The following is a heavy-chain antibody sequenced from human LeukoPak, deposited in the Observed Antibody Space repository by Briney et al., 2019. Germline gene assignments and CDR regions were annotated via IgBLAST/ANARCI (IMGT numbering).Heavy chain of an antibody. J-gene: IGHJ4*02. D-gene: IGHD3-16*01. Sequence: PGGSLRLSCAASGFSFSTYWMTWVRQAPGKGLEWVSAISGSGGSTYYADSVKGRFTISRDNSKNTLYLQMNSLRAEDTAVYYCAKVQSDRGEDYFDYWGQGTLVTVSS. CDR2: ISGSGGST. CDR1: GFSFSTYW. CDR3: AKVQSDRGEDYFDY. V-gene: IGHV3-23*01.